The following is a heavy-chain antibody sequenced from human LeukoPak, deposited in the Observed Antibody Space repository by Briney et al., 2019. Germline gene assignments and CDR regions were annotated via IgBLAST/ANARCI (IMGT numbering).Heavy chain of an antibody. CDR1: GGTFEGYS. CDR3: ARGQITVVRGVQRAFQAFDI. D-gene: IGHD3-10*01. Sequence: GGSLRLSCAASGGTFEGYSMSWVREARGKGVEGSSYITSSSTSIYYADSMKGRFTISRDNAKSELYLQMNSLSADDTAVYYCARGQITVVRGVQRAFQAFDIWGQGTMVTVSS. CDR2: ITSSSTSI. V-gene: IGHV3-48*04. J-gene: IGHJ3*02.